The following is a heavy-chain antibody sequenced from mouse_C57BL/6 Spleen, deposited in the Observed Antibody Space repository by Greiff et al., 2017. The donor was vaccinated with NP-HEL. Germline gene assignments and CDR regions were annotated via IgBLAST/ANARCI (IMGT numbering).Heavy chain of an antibody. CDR1: GYTFTSYW. CDR3: AIYYGNYYFDY. CDR2: IHPSDSDT. V-gene: IGHV1-74*01. J-gene: IGHJ2*01. D-gene: IGHD2-1*01. Sequence: QVQLQQPGAELVKPGASVKVSCKASGYTFTSYWMHWVKQRPGQGLEWIGRIHPSDSDTNYNQKFKGKATLTVAKSSSTAYMQLSSLTSEDSAVYYCAIYYGNYYFDYWGQGTTLTVSS.